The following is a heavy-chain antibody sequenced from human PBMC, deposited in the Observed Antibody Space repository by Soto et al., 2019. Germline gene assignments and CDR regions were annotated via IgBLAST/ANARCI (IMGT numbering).Heavy chain of an antibody. Sequence: ASVKVSCQASGYTFTNYGISWIRQARGQGLEWMGWLSVLNPNTHYAQKFQGRVTMTRDTSTTTAYLELRSLRSDGTAIYFCARERGKLYETDSYDRSGGLDSWGQGTLVTVSS. CDR2: LSVLNPNT. D-gene: IGHD3-22*01. CDR3: ARERGKLYETDSYDRSGGLDS. J-gene: IGHJ4*02. CDR1: GYTFTNYG. V-gene: IGHV1-18*01.